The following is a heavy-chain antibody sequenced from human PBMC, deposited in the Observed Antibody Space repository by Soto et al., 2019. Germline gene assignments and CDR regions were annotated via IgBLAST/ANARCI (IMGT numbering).Heavy chain of an antibody. Sequence: SVKVSCKASGGTFSSYSISWVRQAPGQGLEWMGGIIPIFGTANYAQKFQGRVTITADESTSTAYMELSSLRSEDTAVYYCAREREDSITGTPYYYYSMDVWGQGTTVTVSS. CDR1: GGTFSSYS. CDR2: IIPIFGTA. CDR3: AREREDSITGTPYYYYSMDV. V-gene: IGHV1-69*13. J-gene: IGHJ6*02. D-gene: IGHD1-7*01.